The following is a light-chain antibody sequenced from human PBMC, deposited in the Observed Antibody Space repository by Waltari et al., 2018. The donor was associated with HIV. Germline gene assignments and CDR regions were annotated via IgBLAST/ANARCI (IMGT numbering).Light chain of an antibody. Sequence: DIVLTQSPDSLAVPLGERATITCKSSQSVLYSSDNKNYLAWFQQKPGQPPKLLFYWASTRESGVPDRFTGSGSGTHFTLTITSMQAEDVAVYFCQQYNKWPRTFGRGTKVEIK. J-gene: IGKJ4*01. CDR3: QQYNKWPRT. V-gene: IGKV4-1*01. CDR2: WAS. CDR1: QSVLYSSDNKNY.